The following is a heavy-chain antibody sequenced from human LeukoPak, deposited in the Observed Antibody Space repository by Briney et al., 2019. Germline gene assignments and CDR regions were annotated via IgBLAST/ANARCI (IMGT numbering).Heavy chain of an antibody. Sequence: GRSLRLSCAPSGFTFSTHTMHWVRQAPGKGLEWVAVIESDGRNKYYAESMRGRFTISSDNSRNTLYLQLDSLRSEDTAVYYCVRQSTGLDYWGQGTLVTVSS. V-gene: IGHV3-30*04. CDR2: IESDGRNK. CDR3: VRQSTGLDY. CDR1: GFTFSTHT. J-gene: IGHJ4*02. D-gene: IGHD5/OR15-5a*01.